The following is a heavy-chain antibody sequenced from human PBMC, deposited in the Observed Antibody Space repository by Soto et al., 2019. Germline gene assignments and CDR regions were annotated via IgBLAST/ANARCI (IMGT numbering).Heavy chain of an antibody. CDR1: GYTFTSHT. Sequence: QVQLVKSGAEVKEPGASVRVSCKTSGYTFTSHTLHRARQAPGQGLEWMCWTRVAQNAARYAQRFQGRVTFSTDTSATTGYMELSDLTREDTAVYYCARGPEDGVPGDYWGRGTIVAVSS. V-gene: IGHV1-3*01. D-gene: IGHD2-8*01. CDR2: TRVAQNAA. J-gene: IGHJ4*02. CDR3: ARGPEDGVPGDY.